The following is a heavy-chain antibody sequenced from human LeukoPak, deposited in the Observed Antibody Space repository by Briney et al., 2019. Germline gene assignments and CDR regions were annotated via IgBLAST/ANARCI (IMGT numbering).Heavy chain of an antibody. CDR2: VSYSGRT. J-gene: IGHJ4*02. D-gene: IGHD3-3*01. CDR1: GASVSSHY. CDR3: ARLSTYYDFWSPLDY. V-gene: IGHV4-59*02. Sequence: PSETLSLTCIVSGASVSSHYWSCIRQPPGKGLEWIVYVSYSGRTNYNPSLKSRVTISLDTSKDQFSLRLNSVTAADTAVYYCARLSTYYDFWSPLDYWGQGTLVTVSS.